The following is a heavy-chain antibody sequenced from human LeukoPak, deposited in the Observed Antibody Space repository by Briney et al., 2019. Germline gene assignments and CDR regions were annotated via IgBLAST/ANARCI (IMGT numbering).Heavy chain of an antibody. D-gene: IGHD3-22*01. CDR3: ARSVTMIVIDY. Sequence: PSETLSLTCTVSGGSISSGGYSWSWIRQHPGKGLEWIGYIYYSGSTYYNPSLKSRVTISVDTSKNQFSLKLSSVTAADTAVYYCARSVTMIVIDYWGQGTLVTVSS. J-gene: IGHJ4*02. CDR1: GGSISSGGYS. CDR2: IYYSGST. V-gene: IGHV4-31*03.